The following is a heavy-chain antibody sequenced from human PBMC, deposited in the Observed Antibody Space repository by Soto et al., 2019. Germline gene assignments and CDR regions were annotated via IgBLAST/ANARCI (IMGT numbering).Heavy chain of an antibody. Sequence: QVQLVQSGAEVKKPGSSVKVSCKASGGTVSSYAISWVRQAPGQGLEWMGGIIPIFGTADYALKFQGRVTTTTDESKSTAYMELSSLRSKDTAVYYCASPPIVATMVKYYYGMDVWGPGTTVTVAS. CDR3: ASPPIVATMVKYYYGMDV. V-gene: IGHV1-69*05. D-gene: IGHD5-12*01. J-gene: IGHJ6*02. CDR2: IIPIFGTA. CDR1: GGTVSSYA.